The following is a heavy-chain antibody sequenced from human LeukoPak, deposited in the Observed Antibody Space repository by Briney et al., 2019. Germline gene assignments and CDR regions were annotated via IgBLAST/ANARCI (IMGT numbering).Heavy chain of an antibody. CDR1: GFTFSSYS. Sequence: PGGSLRLSCAASGFTFSSYSMNWVRQAPGKGLEWVSSISSSSSCIYYADSVKGRFTISRDNAKNSLYLQMNSLRAEDTAVYYCARDGCSSTSCPTYFDYWGQGTLVTVSS. V-gene: IGHV3-21*01. CDR2: ISSSSSCI. J-gene: IGHJ4*02. D-gene: IGHD2-2*01. CDR3: ARDGCSSTSCPTYFDY.